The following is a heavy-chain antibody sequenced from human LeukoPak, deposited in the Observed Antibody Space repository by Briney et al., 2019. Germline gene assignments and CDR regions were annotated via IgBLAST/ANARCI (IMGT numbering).Heavy chain of an antibody. J-gene: IGHJ5*02. V-gene: IGHV5-51*01. Sequence: RGESLKISCKGSGYSFPSYWIAWVRQMPGKGLEWMGIIYPGDSDTRYSPSFQGQVTISADKSISTAYLQWSSLKASDTAMYYCARSDYGGPTGGWFDPWGQGTLVTVSS. CDR1: GYSFPSYW. CDR3: ARSDYGGPTGGWFDP. CDR2: IYPGDSDT. D-gene: IGHD4-23*01.